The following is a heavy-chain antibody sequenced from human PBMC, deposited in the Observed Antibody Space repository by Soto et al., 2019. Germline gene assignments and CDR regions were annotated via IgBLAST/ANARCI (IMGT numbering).Heavy chain of an antibody. CDR1: GFTFSSYG. D-gene: IGHD4-17*01. J-gene: IGHJ3*01. Sequence: GGSLRLSCAASGFTFSSYGMHWVRQAPGKGLEWVAVISYDGSNKYYADSVKGRFTISRDNSKNTLYLQMNSLRAEDTAVYYCAKDPARIFDYGGDWGQGTMVTVSS. CDR2: ISYDGSNK. V-gene: IGHV3-30*18. CDR3: AKDPARIFDYGGD.